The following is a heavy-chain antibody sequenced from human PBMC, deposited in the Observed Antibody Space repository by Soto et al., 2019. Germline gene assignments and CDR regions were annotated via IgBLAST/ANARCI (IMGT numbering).Heavy chain of an antibody. J-gene: IGHJ5*02. V-gene: IGHV4-39*07. CDR3: ARVPDR. CDR2: SSYTGNT. CDR1: GASITSGNYY. D-gene: IGHD2-2*01. Sequence: SETLSLTCTVSGASITSGNYYWGWIRQPPGKGLQWIGSSSYTGNTYFNPSLRSRVTISFDTSKNQFSLRLSSVTAADTAVYYCARVPDRWGQGTLVTVSS.